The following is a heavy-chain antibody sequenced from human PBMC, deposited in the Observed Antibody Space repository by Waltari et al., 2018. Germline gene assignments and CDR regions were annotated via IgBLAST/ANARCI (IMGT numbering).Heavy chain of an antibody. V-gene: IGHV1-69*05. CDR2: IIPIFGTA. CDR1: GGTFSSYA. CDR3: ASEINYYDSSGTAFDY. Sequence: QVQLVQSGAAVKKPGSSVKVSCKASGGTFSSYAISWVRQAPGQGLEWMGGIIPIFGTANYAQKFQGRVTITTDESTSTAYMELSSLRSEDTAVYYCASEINYYDSSGTAFDYWGQGTLVTVSS. D-gene: IGHD3-22*01. J-gene: IGHJ4*02.